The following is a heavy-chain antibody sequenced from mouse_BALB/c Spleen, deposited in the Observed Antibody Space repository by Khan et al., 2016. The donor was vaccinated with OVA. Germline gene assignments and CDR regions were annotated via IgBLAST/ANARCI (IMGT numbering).Heavy chain of an antibody. CDR3: ARWPRGY. V-gene: IGHV14-3*02. Sequence: VRLQQSGAELVKPGASVMLSCTASGFNIKDTYMHWVKQRPEQGLEWIGRIDPANGNTEFDPKFQGKATITADTSSNTAYLQLSSLTSDDTAVYYCARWPRGYWGQGTTLTVSS. CDR2: IDPANGNT. J-gene: IGHJ2*01. CDR1: GFNIKDTY.